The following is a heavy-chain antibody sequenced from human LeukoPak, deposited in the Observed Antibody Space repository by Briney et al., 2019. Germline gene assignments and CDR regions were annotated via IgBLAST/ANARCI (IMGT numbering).Heavy chain of an antibody. CDR1: GFIFSRYA. J-gene: IGHJ4*02. CDR3: AKPPPDSSSWLFDY. Sequence: RGSLRLSCVASGFIFSRYAMSWVRQAPGKGLEWVSDINDNGGGTFYADSVKGRFTISRDNSKNTLYLQMNSLRAEDTAVYYCAKPPPDSSSWLFDYWGQGTLVTVSS. CDR2: INDNGGGT. V-gene: IGHV3-23*01. D-gene: IGHD6-13*01.